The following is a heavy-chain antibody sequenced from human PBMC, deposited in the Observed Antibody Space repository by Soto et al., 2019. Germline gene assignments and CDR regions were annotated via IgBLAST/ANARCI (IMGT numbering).Heavy chain of an antibody. V-gene: IGHV2-5*02. CDR1: GFSLSTYHMG. Sequence: HITLKESGPTLVRPAQTLTLTCDFSGFSLSTYHMGVAWIRQPPGKALEWLALIYWDDDKRYSPSLKDRLAISKDTSSNQVVLTITNMDPGDTAKYFCAHAGDYDLLTFDHWGPGTLVTVSS. CDR3: AHAGDYDLLTFDH. D-gene: IGHD4-17*01. CDR2: IYWDDDK. J-gene: IGHJ4*02.